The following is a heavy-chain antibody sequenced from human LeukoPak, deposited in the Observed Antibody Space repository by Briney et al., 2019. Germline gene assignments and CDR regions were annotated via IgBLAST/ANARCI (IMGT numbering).Heavy chain of an antibody. CDR2: INHSGST. J-gene: IGHJ3*02. Sequence: PSETLSLTCAVYGGSFSGYYWSWIRQPPGKRLEWIGEINHSGSTNYNPSLKSRVTISVDTSKNQFSLKLSSVTAADTAVYYCASFSWYHGAFDIWGQGTMVTVSS. CDR3: ASFSWYHGAFDI. D-gene: IGHD6-13*01. V-gene: IGHV4-34*01. CDR1: GGSFSGYY.